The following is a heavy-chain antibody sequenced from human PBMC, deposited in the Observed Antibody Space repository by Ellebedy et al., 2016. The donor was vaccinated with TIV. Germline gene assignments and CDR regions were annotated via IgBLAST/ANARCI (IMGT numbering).Heavy chain of an antibody. CDR3: VNRAWLES. V-gene: IGHV3-23*01. J-gene: IGHJ4*02. CDR2: ITESGGNT. CDR1: GLTFSSHA. D-gene: IGHD5-12*01. Sequence: GESLKISCAASGLTFSSHAMSWVRQAPGKGLEWVSSITESGGNTYYADSVKGRFTVSRDNSKDTLYLQMNNMRAEDTAVYYCVNRAWLESWGQGTLVTVSS.